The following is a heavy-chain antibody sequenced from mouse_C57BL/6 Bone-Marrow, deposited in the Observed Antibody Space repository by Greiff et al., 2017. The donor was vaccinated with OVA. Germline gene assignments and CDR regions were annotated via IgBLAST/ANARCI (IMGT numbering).Heavy chain of an antibody. D-gene: IGHD1-1*01. CDR2: IYPGNSDT. Sequence: EVQLQQSGTVLARPGASVKMSCKTSGYTFTSYWMHWVKQRPGQGLERIGAIYPGNSDTSYNQKFKGKAKLTAVTSASTAYMELSSLTNEDSAVYYCTRGYYGSSSLYWYFDVWGTGTTVTVSS. CDR1: GYTFTSYW. CDR3: TRGYYGSSSLYWYFDV. J-gene: IGHJ1*03. V-gene: IGHV1-5*01.